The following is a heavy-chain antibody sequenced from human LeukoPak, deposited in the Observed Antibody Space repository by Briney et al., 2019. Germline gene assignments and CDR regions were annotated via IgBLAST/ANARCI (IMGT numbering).Heavy chain of an antibody. V-gene: IGHV3-9*01. CDR2: VSWNSGDI. CDR1: GFTFDDYA. Sequence: GGSLRLSCAASGFTFDDYAMHWVRQAPGKGLEWVSGVSWNSGDIDYADSVKGRFTISRDNAKNSLYLEMNSLRPEDTAFYYCVKDNLAAIIGASHCFDTWGQGTLVTVSS. D-gene: IGHD1-20*01. CDR3: VKDNLAAIIGASHCFDT. J-gene: IGHJ5*02.